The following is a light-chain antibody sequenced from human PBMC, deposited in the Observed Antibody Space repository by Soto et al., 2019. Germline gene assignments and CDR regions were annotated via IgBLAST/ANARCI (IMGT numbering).Light chain of an antibody. Sequence: DIQMTQSPSSLSASVGDRVTITCRARQSISSYLNWYQQKPGKAPKLLIYAASSLQSGVPSRFSGSGSGTDFTLTISSLQPEDFATYYCQQSYSTPPEWTFGQGTKVDIK. CDR3: QQSYSTPPEWT. V-gene: IGKV1-39*01. J-gene: IGKJ1*01. CDR2: AAS. CDR1: QSISSY.